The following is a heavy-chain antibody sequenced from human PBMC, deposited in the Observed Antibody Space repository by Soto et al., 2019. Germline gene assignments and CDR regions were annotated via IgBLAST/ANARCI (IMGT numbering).Heavy chain of an antibody. CDR2: IKSKTDGGTT. CDR1: GFTFSNAW. D-gene: IGHD3-3*01. Sequence: EVQLVESGGGLVKPGGSLRLSCAASGFTFSNAWMNWVRQAPGKGLEWVGRIKSKTDGGTTDYAAPVKGRFTISRDASKNTLKLQMSSLKTEDSAVYYCTTVSDFWSGYTYYYYGMDVWGQGTTVTVSS. CDR3: TTVSDFWSGYTYYYYGMDV. V-gene: IGHV3-15*07. J-gene: IGHJ6*02.